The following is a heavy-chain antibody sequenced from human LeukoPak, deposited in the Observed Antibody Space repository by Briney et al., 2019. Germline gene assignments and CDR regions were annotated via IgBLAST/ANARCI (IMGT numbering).Heavy chain of an antibody. V-gene: IGHV1-46*01. CDR2: IKPSGGSR. Sequence: ASVKGSCKASGYTFTRYYMHWVRQAPGQGLEWMGIIKPSGGSRGYAQKFQGRVTMTRDMSTSTVYMELSSLRSEDTSVYYCARAGPYYDFWSGYYTASYYYYYMDAWGKGTTVTVSS. J-gene: IGHJ6*03. CDR3: ARAGPYYDFWSGYYTASYYYYYMDA. D-gene: IGHD3-3*01. CDR1: GYTFTRYY.